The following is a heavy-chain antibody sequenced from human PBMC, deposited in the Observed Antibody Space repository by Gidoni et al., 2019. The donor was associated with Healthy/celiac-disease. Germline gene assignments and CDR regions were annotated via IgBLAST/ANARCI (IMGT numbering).Heavy chain of an antibody. Sequence: QVQLVESGGGVVQPGRSLRLSCAASGFTFSSYGMHWVRQAPGKGLEWVAVIWYGGSNKYYADSVKGRFTISRDNSKNTLYLQMNSLRAEDTAVYYCARDYGDYENLWSGWYFDLWGRGTLVTVSS. V-gene: IGHV3-33*01. CDR1: GFTFSSYG. CDR2: IWYGGSNK. J-gene: IGHJ2*01. CDR3: ARDYGDYENLWSGWYFDL. D-gene: IGHD4-17*01.